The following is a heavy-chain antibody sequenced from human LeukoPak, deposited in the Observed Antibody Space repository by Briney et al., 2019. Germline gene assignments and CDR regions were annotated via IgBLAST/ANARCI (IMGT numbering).Heavy chain of an antibody. CDR3: ARYYYDSSGYYYVGYFDY. J-gene: IGHJ4*02. CDR2: IYYSGSA. Sequence: KTSETLSLTCTVSGGSISSSNYCWGWIRQPPGQGLEWIGSIYYSGSAYYNPSLKSRVTISVDTSKNQFSLSLSSVTAADTAVYYCARYYYDSSGYYYVGYFDYWGQGTLVTVSS. CDR1: GGSISSSNYC. V-gene: IGHV4-39*01. D-gene: IGHD3-22*01.